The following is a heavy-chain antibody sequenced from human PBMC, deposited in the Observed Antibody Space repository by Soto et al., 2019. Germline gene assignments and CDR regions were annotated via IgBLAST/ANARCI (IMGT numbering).Heavy chain of an antibody. CDR3: AHIDPEIVTVGGHGGFDY. CDR2: IYWDDDK. D-gene: IGHD5-12*01. CDR1: GFSLTSGVG. J-gene: IGHJ4*02. Sequence: QITLKESGPTLVRPPQTLTLTCTFSGFSLTSGVGVGWIRQPPGKALEWLALIYWDDDKRYSPSLKNRITITKDTSKNQVVLTMTNVGPVDTATYFCAHIDPEIVTVGGHGGFDYWGQGTLVTVSS. V-gene: IGHV2-5*02.